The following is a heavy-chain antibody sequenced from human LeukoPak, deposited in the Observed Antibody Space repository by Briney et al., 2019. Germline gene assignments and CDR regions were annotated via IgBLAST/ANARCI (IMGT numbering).Heavy chain of an antibody. D-gene: IGHD3-3*01. J-gene: IGHJ4*02. CDR3: ARLGNFWSGYWYYFDY. V-gene: IGHV5-51*01. CDR2: IYPGDSDT. Sequence: GESLKISCKGSGYSFTSYWIGWVRQMPGKGLEWMGIIYPGDSDTRYSPSFQGQVTISADKSISTAYLQWSSLKASDTAMYYCARLGNFWSGYWYYFDYWGQGTLVTVSS. CDR1: GYSFTSYW.